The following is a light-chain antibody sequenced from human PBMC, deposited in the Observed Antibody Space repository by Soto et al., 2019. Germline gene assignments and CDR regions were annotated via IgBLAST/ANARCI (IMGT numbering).Light chain of an antibody. CDR2: DAC. Sequence: DIQMTQSPSTLSASVGDRVTITCRASQSITSWLAWYQPNPGKASKLHIYDACSLESGVPSRFSGNGSGTEFTLTISSLQPDDFATYYRQQYNSYSLSFGGGTKVDIK. V-gene: IGKV1-5*01. J-gene: IGKJ4*01. CDR3: QQYNSYSLS. CDR1: QSITSW.